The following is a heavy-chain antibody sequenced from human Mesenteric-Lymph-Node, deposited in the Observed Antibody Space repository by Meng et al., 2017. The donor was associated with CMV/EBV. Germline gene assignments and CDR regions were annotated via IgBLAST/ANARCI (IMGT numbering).Heavy chain of an antibody. V-gene: IGHV3-30*02. CDR1: GFTFSMSA. J-gene: IGHJ4*02. CDR3: TRDFYYYFEY. Sequence: GGSLRLSCAASGFTFSMSAMHWVRQAPGKGLEWVAFIGYDGSDKYYADSVKGRFTISRDNSKSTLFLQLSSLRAEDTAVYYCTRDFYYYFEYWGQGSGVTVSS. D-gene: IGHD2/OR15-2a*01. CDR2: IGYDGSDK.